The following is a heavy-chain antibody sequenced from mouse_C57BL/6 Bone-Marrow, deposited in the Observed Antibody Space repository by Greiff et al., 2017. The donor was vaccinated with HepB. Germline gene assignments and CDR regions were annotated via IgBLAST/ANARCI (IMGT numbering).Heavy chain of an antibody. Sequence: QVQLQQSGAELVRPGASVKLSCKASGYTFTDYYINWVKQRPGQGLEWIARIYPGSGNTYYNEKFKGKATLTAEKSSSTAYMQLSSLTSEDSAVYFCARGAYDYDRYFDVWGTGTTVTVSS. V-gene: IGHV1-76*01. CDR2: IYPGSGNT. CDR3: ARGAYDYDRYFDV. CDR1: GYTFTDYY. D-gene: IGHD2-4*01. J-gene: IGHJ1*03.